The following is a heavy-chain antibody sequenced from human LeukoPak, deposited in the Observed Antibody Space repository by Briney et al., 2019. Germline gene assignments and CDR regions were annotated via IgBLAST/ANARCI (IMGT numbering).Heavy chain of an antibody. CDR2: INPNSGGT. J-gene: IGHJ3*02. Sequence: ASVKVSCKASGYTFTGYYMHWVRQAPGQGLEWMGWINPNSGGTNYARKFQGRVTMTRDTSISTAYMELSRLRSDDTAVYYCARSYCGGDCHLDIWGQGTMVTVSS. CDR3: ARSYCGGDCHLDI. V-gene: IGHV1-2*02. CDR1: GYTFTGYY. D-gene: IGHD2-21*02.